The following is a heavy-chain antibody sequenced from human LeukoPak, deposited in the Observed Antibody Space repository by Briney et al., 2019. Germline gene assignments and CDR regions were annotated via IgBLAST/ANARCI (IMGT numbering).Heavy chain of an antibody. CDR3: ARYRGREQIYYYYMDV. CDR1: GYTFTSYG. CDR2: ISAYNGNT. V-gene: IGHV1-18*01. Sequence: GASVKVSCKASGYTFTSYGISWVRQAPGQGLKWMGWISAYNGNTNYAQKLQGRVTMTTDTSTSTAYMELRSLRSDDTAVYYCARYRGREQIYYYYMDVWGKGTTVTVSS. J-gene: IGHJ6*03. D-gene: IGHD1-26*01.